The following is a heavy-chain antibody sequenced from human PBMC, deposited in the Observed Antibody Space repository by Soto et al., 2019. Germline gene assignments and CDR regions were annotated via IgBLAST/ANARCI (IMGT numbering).Heavy chain of an antibody. CDR3: ARGTNYYDSSVYYGY. Sequence: GGSLILSCAASGFTFSSYSMNWVRQAPGKGLQWVSSISSSSTYIYYADSVKGRFTISRDNAKNSLYLQMNSLRAEDTAVYYCARGTNYYDSSVYYGYWGQGTLVTVSS. J-gene: IGHJ4*02. V-gene: IGHV3-21*01. CDR2: ISSSSTYI. D-gene: IGHD3-22*01. CDR1: GFTFSSYS.